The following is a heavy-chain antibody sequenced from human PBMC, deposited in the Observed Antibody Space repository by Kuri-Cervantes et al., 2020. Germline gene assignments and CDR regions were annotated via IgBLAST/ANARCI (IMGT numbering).Heavy chain of an antibody. J-gene: IGHJ4*02. CDR2: IIPIFGTA. Sequence: SVKVSCKASGGTFSSCAISWVRQAPGQGLEWMGGIIPIFGTANYAQKFQGRVTITADGSTSTAYMELSSLRSEDTAVYYCARSGNSGYDYLLDYWGQGTLVTVSS. CDR1: GGTFSSCA. D-gene: IGHD5-12*01. CDR3: ARSGNSGYDYLLDY. V-gene: IGHV1-69*13.